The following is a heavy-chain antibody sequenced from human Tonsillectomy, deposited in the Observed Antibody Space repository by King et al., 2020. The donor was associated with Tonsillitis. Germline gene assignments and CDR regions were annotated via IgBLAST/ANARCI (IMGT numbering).Heavy chain of an antibody. Sequence: VQLVESGGGLVKPGGSLRLSCAASGFTFSNAWMSWVRQAPGKGLEWVGRIKSKTDGGTTDYAAPVKGRFTISRDDSKNTLYLQTNSLKTEDTAVYYCTTGPPAAYHCSSTSCYGYWGQGTLVTVSS. D-gene: IGHD2-2*01. J-gene: IGHJ4*02. CDR1: GFTFSNAW. CDR3: TTGPPAAYHCSSTSCYGY. CDR2: IKSKTDGGTT. V-gene: IGHV3-15*01.